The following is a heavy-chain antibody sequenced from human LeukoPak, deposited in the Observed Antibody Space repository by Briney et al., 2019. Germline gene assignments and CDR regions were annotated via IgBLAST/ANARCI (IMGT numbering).Heavy chain of an antibody. CDR3: ARANIVVVVAATRGWFDP. CDR2: ISSSSSTI. Sequence: GRSLRLSCAASGFTFSSYEMNWIRQAPGKGLEWVAYISSSSSTIYYADSVKGRFTISRDNSKNTLYLQMNSLRAEDTAVYYCARANIVVVVAATRGWFDPWGQGTLVTVSS. J-gene: IGHJ5*02. D-gene: IGHD2-15*01. CDR1: GFTFSSYE. V-gene: IGHV3-48*03.